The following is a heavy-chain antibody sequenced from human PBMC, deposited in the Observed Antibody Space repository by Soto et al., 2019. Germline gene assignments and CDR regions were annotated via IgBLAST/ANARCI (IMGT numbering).Heavy chain of an antibody. D-gene: IGHD2-21*01. CDR3: AKDLIARGGPDYYYYYGMDV. CDR1: GFTFSSYA. CDR2: ISGSGGST. V-gene: IGHV3-23*01. Sequence: VPLLESGGGLVQPGGSLRLSCAASGFTFSSYAMSWVRQAPGKGLEWVSAISGSGGSTYYADTVKGRFTISRDNSKNTLYLQMNSLRAEDTAVYYCAKDLIARGGPDYYYYYGMDVWGQGTTVTVSS. J-gene: IGHJ6*02.